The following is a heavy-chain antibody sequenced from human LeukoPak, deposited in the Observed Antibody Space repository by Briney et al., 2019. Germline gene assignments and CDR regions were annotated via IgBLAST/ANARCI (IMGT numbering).Heavy chain of an antibody. V-gene: IGHV4-39*07. CDR2: IYYSGST. Sequence: PSETLSLTCTVSGGSISSSSYYWAWIRQPPGKGLEWIGSIYYSGSTYYNPSLKSRVTISVDTSKNQFSLKLSSVTAADTAVYYCARGDRYSYGYDYWGQGTLVTVSS. J-gene: IGHJ4*02. CDR1: GGSISSSSYY. D-gene: IGHD5-18*01. CDR3: ARGDRYSYGYDY.